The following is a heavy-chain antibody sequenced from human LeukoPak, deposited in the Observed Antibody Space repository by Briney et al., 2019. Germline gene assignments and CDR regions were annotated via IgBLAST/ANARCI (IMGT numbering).Heavy chain of an antibody. CDR2: ITGSGGST. V-gene: IGHV3-23*01. D-gene: IGHD1-26*01. CDR3: AKRLVEATTSSYDY. J-gene: IGHJ4*02. CDR1: GFPFSSYA. Sequence: PGGSLRLSCAASGFPFSSYAMSWVRQAPGKGLEWVSGITGSGGSTYYADSVKGRFIISRDNSKNTLYLQMNSLRADDTAVYYCAKRLVEATTSSYDYWGQGTLVTVSS.